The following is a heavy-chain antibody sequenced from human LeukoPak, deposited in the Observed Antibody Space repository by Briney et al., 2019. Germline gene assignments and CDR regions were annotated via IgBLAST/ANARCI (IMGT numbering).Heavy chain of an antibody. D-gene: IGHD3-10*01. CDR2: IYSSGST. CDR1: GFTVSSNY. J-gene: IGHJ3*02. Sequence: GGSLRLSCAASGFTVSSNYMSWVRQAPGKGLEWVSVIYSSGSTHYADSVKGRFTISRDNYKNTLYLQMNSLRAEDTAVYYCARANPHLGLALDIWGQGTMVTVSS. V-gene: IGHV3-53*01. CDR3: ARANPHLGLALDI.